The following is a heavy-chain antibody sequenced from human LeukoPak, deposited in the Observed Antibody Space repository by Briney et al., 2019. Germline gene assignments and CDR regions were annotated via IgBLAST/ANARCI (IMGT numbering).Heavy chain of an antibody. CDR3: AKERDYGPADY. CDR2: LSGSGGST. V-gene: IGHV3-23*01. CDR1: GFTFSTYW. D-gene: IGHD4/OR15-4a*01. Sequence: GGSLRLSCEASGFTFSTYWMHWVRQAPGKGLVWVSGLSGSGGSTDYADSVKGRFTVSRDNSKNTLFLQMNSLRAEDTAIYYCAKERDYGPADYWGQGTLVTVSS. J-gene: IGHJ4*02.